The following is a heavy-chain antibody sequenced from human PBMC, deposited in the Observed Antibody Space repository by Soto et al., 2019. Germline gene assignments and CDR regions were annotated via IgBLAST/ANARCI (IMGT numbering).Heavy chain of an antibody. CDR2: ISSSGSTI. CDR1: GFPFSDYY. CDR3: ARDQYTIFGVVSDAFDI. V-gene: IGHV3-11*01. J-gene: IGHJ3*02. Sequence: QVQLVESGGGLVKPGGSLSLSCAASGFPFSDYYMSWFRQAPGKGRGGVSYISSSGSTIYYADSVKGRFTISRDTAKNSLYLQMNSLRAEDTAVYYCARDQYTIFGVVSDAFDIWGQGTMVTVSS. D-gene: IGHD3-3*01.